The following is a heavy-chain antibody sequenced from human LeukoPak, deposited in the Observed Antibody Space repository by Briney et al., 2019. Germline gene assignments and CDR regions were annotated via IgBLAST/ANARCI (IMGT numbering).Heavy chain of an antibody. CDR2: IIPILGIA. CDR1: GGTFSSYA. Sequence: SVKVSCKASGGTFSSYAISWVRQAPGQGLEWMGRIIPILGIANYAQKFQGRVTITADKSTSTAYMELSSLRSEDTAVYYCARLKSPRSWFDPWGQGTLVTVSS. V-gene: IGHV1-69*04. J-gene: IGHJ5*02. CDR3: ARLKSPRSWFDP.